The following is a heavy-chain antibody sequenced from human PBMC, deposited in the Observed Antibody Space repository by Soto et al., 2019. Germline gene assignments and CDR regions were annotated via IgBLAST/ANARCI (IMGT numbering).Heavy chain of an antibody. D-gene: IGHD2-15*01. CDR3: ARHDCRGASCRRGTFDP. J-gene: IGHJ5*02. Sequence: TLSLTCTVSGDSISSSDYYWGWIRQPPGKDLEWIGTIYNTGSTYYNPSLKSRVTASVDTSKNQFSLRLSSVTAADTAMYYCARHDCRGASCRRGTFDPWGQGILVTVS. CDR1: GDSISSSDYY. CDR2: IYNTGST. V-gene: IGHV4-39*01.